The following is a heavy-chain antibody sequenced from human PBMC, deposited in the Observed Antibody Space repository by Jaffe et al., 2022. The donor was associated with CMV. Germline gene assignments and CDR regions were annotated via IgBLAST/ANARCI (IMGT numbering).Heavy chain of an antibody. CDR3: ARHIGPKYYYYGMDV. CDR2: LYYSGST. CDR1: GGSINRSNYY. J-gene: IGHJ6*02. Sequence: QLQLQESGPGLVKPSETLSLTCTVSGGSINRSNYYWGWLRQSPGKGLEWIGSLYYSGSTYHNPSLKSRVTISVDTSKNQFSLKLSSVTAADTAVYYCARHIGPKYYYYGMDVWGQGTTVTVSS. D-gene: IGHD1-26*01. V-gene: IGHV4-39*01.